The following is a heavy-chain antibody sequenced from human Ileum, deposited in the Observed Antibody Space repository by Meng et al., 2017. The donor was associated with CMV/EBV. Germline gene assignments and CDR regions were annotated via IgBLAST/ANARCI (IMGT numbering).Heavy chain of an antibody. V-gene: IGHV4-39*07. CDR1: GCSTSSNSGL. Sequence: QLSLRVPVPVLVQPSAALSLTSRVSGCSTSSNSGLWVWIRQRPGKGLESIGGIHYGGGTFYNTSLKSRVTMSIDTSKNQFSLKMTSVTAADTAVYYCAGGDSANYRAYCDYWGQGTLVTVSS. CDR2: IHYGGGT. D-gene: IGHD1-26*01. J-gene: IGHJ4*02. CDR3: AGGDSANYRAYCDY.